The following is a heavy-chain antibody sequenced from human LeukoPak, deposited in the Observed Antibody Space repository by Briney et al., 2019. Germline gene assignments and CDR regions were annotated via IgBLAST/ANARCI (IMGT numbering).Heavy chain of an antibody. CDR1: GYTFTSYY. D-gene: IGHD3-22*01. CDR2: INPSGGST. Sequence: ASVKVSCKASGYTFTSYYMHWVRQAPGQGLEWMGIINPSGGSTIYAQKFQGRVTMTRDTSTSTVYMELSSLRSEDTAVYYCATNYYDSSGQNWFDPWGQGTLVTVSS. J-gene: IGHJ5*02. CDR3: ATNYYDSSGQNWFDP. V-gene: IGHV1-46*01.